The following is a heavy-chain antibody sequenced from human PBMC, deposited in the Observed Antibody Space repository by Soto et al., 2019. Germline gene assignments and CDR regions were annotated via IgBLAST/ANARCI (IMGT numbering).Heavy chain of an antibody. CDR2: ISSNGGST. J-gene: IGHJ4*02. Sequence: PGGSLRLSCSASGFTFSSYAMHWVRQAPGKGLEYVSAISSNGGSTYYADSVKGRFTISRDNSKNTLYLQMSSLRAEDTAVYYFVKASYYYDSSGSPYYFDYWGQGTLVTVSS. CDR1: GFTFSSYA. D-gene: IGHD3-22*01. V-gene: IGHV3-64D*08. CDR3: VKASYYYDSSGSPYYFDY.